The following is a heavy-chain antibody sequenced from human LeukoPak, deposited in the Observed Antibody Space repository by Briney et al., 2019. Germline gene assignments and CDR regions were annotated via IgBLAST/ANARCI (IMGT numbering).Heavy chain of an antibody. J-gene: IGHJ4*02. V-gene: IGHV3-30*02. Sequence: GGSLRLSCAASGFTFSSYGMHWVRQAPGKGLEWVAFIRYDGSNKYYADSVKGRFTISRDNSKNTLYLQMNSLRAEDTAVYYCAEASGWSGPLSDYWGQGTLVTVSS. CDR2: IRYDGSNK. CDR3: AEASGWSGPLSDY. D-gene: IGHD3-3*01. CDR1: GFTFSSYG.